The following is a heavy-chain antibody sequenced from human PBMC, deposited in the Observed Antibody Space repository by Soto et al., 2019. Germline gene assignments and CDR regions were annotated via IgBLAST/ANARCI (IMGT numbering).Heavy chain of an antibody. J-gene: IGHJ6*02. V-gene: IGHV3-30-3*01. Sequence: GGSLRLSCAASGFTFSSYAMYWVRQAPGKGLEWVAVISYDGSNKYYADSVKGRFTISRDNSKNTLYLQMNSLRAEDTAVYYCARGTVDYGDYFVDYNYYYYGMDVWGQGTTVTVSS. CDR1: GFTFSSYA. CDR2: ISYDGSNK. D-gene: IGHD4-17*01. CDR3: ARGTVDYGDYFVDYNYYYYGMDV.